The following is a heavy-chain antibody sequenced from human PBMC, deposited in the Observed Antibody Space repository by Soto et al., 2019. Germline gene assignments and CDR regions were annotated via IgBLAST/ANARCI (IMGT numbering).Heavy chain of an antibody. CDR1: GFTFSSYA. CDR3: VRARPQYYGSGSPVGPVDY. CDR2: ISYDGSNK. V-gene: IGHV3-30-3*01. J-gene: IGHJ4*02. Sequence: QVQLVESGGGVVQPGRSLRLSCAASGFTFSSYAMHWVRQAPGKGLEWVAVISYDGSNKYYADSVKGRFTISRDNSKNTLYRQMNSRRAEDTAVYYCVRARPQYYGSGSPVGPVDYWGQGTLVTVSS. D-gene: IGHD3-10*01.